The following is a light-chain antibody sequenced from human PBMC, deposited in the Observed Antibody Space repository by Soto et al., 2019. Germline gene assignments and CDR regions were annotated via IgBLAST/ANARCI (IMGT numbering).Light chain of an antibody. J-gene: IGKJ1*01. CDR2: GAY. V-gene: IGKV3-20*01. CDR1: QSVSSSS. CDR3: KQYSFLPRT. Sequence: EIVLTQSPRTLSLSPGERATLSCRASQSVSSSSLAWYQQKPGQAPRLLIYGAYTRATGIPDRFGGSGSGTDFTLTIRRLEPEDFAVYYCKQYSFLPRTFGQGTKVDIK.